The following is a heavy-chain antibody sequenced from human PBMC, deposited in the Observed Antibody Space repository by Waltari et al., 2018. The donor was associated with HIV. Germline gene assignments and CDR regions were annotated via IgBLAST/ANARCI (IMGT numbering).Heavy chain of an antibody. Sequence: EEQVLESGGGLVQPGGSLRLSCQFSGFNFRGYTLSWVRQSPGKGLEWLSTTSGGEFLTGYAESARGRFIISRDNAKHALYLQMNSLRAEDTAVYYCARAASHWGQGTLVTVSS. J-gene: IGHJ4*02. CDR3: ARAASH. CDR1: GFNFRGYT. CDR2: TSGGEFLT. V-gene: IGHV3-23*01.